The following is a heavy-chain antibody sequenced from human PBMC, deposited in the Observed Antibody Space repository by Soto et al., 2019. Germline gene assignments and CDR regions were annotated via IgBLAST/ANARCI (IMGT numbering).Heavy chain of an antibody. J-gene: IGHJ6*02. CDR3: ARGGPKWDTQRDYYYGLDV. CDR1: GYTFTGHY. V-gene: IGHV1-2*04. Sequence: QVQLVQSGAGVIQPGASVKVSCKASGYTFTGHYIHWGRRAPGQGLEWLGRINPKSGGTKNAQKFQAWVTMTRDTSFTTAYMEPSRLKPDDTAVDYCARGGPKWDTQRDYYYGLDVWGQGTTVTVSS. CDR2: INPKSGGT. D-gene: IGHD1-26*01.